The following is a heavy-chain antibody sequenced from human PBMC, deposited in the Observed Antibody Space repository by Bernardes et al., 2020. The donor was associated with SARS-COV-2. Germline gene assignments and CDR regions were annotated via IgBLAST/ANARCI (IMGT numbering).Heavy chain of an antibody. CDR1: GFTFSSYA. V-gene: IGHV3-23*01. D-gene: IGHD1-26*01. Sequence: GGSLRLSCAASGFTFSSYAMSWVRQAPGKGLEWVSAISGSGGSTYYADSVKGRFTISRDNSKNTLYLQMNSLRAEDTAVYYCAKDKGGSGSYYVPDFGFDYWGQGTLVTVSS. J-gene: IGHJ4*02. CDR2: ISGSGGST. CDR3: AKDKGGSGSYYVPDFGFDY.